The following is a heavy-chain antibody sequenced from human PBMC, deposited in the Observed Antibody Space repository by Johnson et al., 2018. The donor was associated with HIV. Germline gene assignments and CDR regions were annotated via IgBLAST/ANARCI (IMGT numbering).Heavy chain of an antibody. CDR3: ARDRITYYDFWSGSGGAFDI. CDR2: ISYDGSNK. Sequence: QVQLVESGGGVVQPGRSLRLSCAASGFTFSSYAMHWVRQAPGKGLEWVTLISYDGSNKYYADSVKGRFTISRDNSKNTLYLQVNSLRPEDTAIYYCARDRITYYDFWSGSGGAFDIWGQGTMVTVSS. CDR1: GFTFSSYA. D-gene: IGHD3-3*01. J-gene: IGHJ3*02. V-gene: IGHV3-30-3*01.